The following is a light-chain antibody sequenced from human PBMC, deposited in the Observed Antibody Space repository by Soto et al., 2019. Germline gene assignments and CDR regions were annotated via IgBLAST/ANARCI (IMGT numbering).Light chain of an antibody. CDR3: ASYTNDSPLGA. CDR2: EIN. CDR1: INDVGCYDY. Sequence: QSVLTPPASVAGSPGQSITLSCTATINDVGCYDYVSWYQQDPDKAPRLISVEINNRPSGVSDRFSGSRSGNTASLTISGLQADDEGDYYCASYTNDSPLGAFGTGTKVTVL. J-gene: IGLJ1*01. V-gene: IGLV2-14*01.